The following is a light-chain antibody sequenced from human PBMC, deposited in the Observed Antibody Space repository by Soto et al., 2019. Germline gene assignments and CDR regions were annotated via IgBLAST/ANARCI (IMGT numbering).Light chain of an antibody. V-gene: IGKV1-6*01. Sequence: IQMTRSPATLSASVGARGTITCRASQSISSWLAWFQQKPGKAPKLLIYAASSLQSGVPSRFSGSGSGTDFTLTISSLQPEDFATYYCLQDYNYPRTFGQGTQVDIK. CDR2: AAS. CDR1: QSISSW. J-gene: IGKJ1*01. CDR3: LQDYNYPRT.